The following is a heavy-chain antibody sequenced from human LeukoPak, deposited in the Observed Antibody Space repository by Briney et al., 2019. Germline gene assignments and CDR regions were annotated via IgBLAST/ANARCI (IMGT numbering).Heavy chain of an antibody. CDR1: GFTFSSYS. Sequence: PGGSLRLSCAASGFTFSSYSMNWVHQAPGKGLEWVSSISSSSSYIYYADSVKGRFTISRDNAKNSLYLQMNSLRAEDTAVYYCARDYRIAVAGPGGHYWGQGTLVTVSS. D-gene: IGHD6-19*01. J-gene: IGHJ4*02. V-gene: IGHV3-21*01. CDR3: ARDYRIAVAGPGGHY. CDR2: ISSSSSYI.